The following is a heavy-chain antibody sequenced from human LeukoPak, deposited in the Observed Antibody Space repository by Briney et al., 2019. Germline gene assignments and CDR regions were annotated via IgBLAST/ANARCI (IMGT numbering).Heavy chain of an antibody. V-gene: IGHV4-34*01. D-gene: IGHD6-19*01. Sequence: SETLSLTCAVYGGSFSGYYWSWIRQPPGKGLEWIGEINHSGSTNYNPSLKSRVTISVDTSKNLFSLKLSSVTAADTAVYYCARGLSSGWYWAYDYWGQGTLVTVSS. CDR2: INHSGST. CDR1: GGSFSGYY. J-gene: IGHJ4*02. CDR3: ARGLSSGWYWAYDY.